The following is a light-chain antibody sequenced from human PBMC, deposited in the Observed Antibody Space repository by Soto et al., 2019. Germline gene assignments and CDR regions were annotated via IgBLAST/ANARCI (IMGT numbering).Light chain of an antibody. CDR3: QQSYSTPLT. J-gene: IGKJ1*01. CDR2: AAS. V-gene: IGKV1-39*01. CDR1: QSISSY. Sequence: DIQMTQSPSSLSASVGDRVTITCRASQSISSYLNWYQQKPGKAPKLLIYAASSLQSGVPSRSSGSGSGTDFTLTISSLQPEDFATYYCQQSYSTPLTVGQGTKVDIK.